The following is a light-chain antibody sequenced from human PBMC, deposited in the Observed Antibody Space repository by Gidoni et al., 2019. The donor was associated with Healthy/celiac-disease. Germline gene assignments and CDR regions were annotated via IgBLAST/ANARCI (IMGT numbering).Light chain of an antibody. V-gene: IGKV1D-13*01. CDR1: QGISSA. CDR3: QQFNNYLLT. Sequence: AISLTTSPSSLSASVGDRVTITCRASQGISSALAWYQQKPGKAHKLLIYDASMLESGVPSRFSGSGSGTDFTLTISSLQPEDFATYYCQQFNNYLLTFGGGTKVEIK. CDR2: DAS. J-gene: IGKJ4*01.